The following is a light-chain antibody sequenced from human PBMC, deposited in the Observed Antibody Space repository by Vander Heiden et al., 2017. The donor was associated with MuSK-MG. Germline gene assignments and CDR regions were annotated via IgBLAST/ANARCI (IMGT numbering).Light chain of an antibody. CDR1: QSVSDNY. Sequence: IVLTPSPGTLSLSPGERATLSCRASQSVSDNYLAWYQQKPGQAPRLLISDASSRATGIPDRCSGSGAGTDFTRISSRLEPADVVVYYCQYYGRSPYTFGQGTRLEMK. V-gene: IGKV3-20*01. J-gene: IGKJ2*01. CDR2: DAS. CDR3: QYYGRSPYT.